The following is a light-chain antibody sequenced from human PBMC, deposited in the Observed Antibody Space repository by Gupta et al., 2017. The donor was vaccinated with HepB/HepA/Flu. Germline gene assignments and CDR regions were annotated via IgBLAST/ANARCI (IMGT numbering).Light chain of an antibody. CDR1: SLRSYY. Sequence: SSELTQDPAVSVALGQTVRITCQGDSLRSYYARWYQQKQGQAPVLVIYGKNNRTSGIPDRVSGSSSGNTASVTITGAQAEDEPDYYCNSRDSSGNHLKVFGGGTKLTVL. CDR2: GKN. CDR3: NSRDSSGNHLKV. V-gene: IGLV3-19*01. J-gene: IGLJ2*01.